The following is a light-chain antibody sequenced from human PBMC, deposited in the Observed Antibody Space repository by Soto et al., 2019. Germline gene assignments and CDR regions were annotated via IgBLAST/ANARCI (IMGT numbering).Light chain of an antibody. CDR2: GAS. J-gene: IGKJ2*01. CDR3: QQYGSSLYT. Sequence: EIVMTQSPATLSVSPGERATLSCRASQSVSSNLAWFQQKPGQGPRLLIYGASTRATGVPARFSGSGSGTEFTLTISRLEPEDFAVYYCQQYGSSLYTFGQGTKLEIK. CDR1: QSVSSN. V-gene: IGKV3-15*01.